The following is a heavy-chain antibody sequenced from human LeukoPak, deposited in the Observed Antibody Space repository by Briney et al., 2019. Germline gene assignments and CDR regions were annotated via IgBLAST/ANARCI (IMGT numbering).Heavy chain of an antibody. J-gene: IGHJ3*02. V-gene: IGHV4-34*01. CDR3: ARDFVVTAVPDAFDI. Sequence: PSETLSLTCAVYGGSFSGYYWGWIRQPPGKGLEWIGSIYYSGSTYYNPSLKSRVTISVDTSKNQFSLKLSSVTAADTAVYYCARDFVVTAVPDAFDIWGQGTMVTVSS. CDR1: GGSFSGYY. CDR2: IYYSGST. D-gene: IGHD2-21*02.